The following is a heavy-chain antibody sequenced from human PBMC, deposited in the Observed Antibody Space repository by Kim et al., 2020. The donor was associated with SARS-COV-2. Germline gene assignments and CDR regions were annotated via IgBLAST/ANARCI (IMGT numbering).Heavy chain of an antibody. CDR3: AGHYDSSGSIDY. D-gene: IGHD3-22*01. V-gene: IGHV5-10-1*01. J-gene: IGHJ4*02. Sequence: TYSPSFQGHVTISADKSISTAYLQSSSLKASDTAMYYCAGHYDSSGSIDYWGQGTLVTVSS.